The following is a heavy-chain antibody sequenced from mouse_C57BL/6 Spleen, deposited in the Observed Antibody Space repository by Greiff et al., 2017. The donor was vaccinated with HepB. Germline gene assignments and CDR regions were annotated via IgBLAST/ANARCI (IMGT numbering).Heavy chain of an antibody. Sequence: QVQLQQPGAELVKPGASVKLSCKASGYTFTSYWMHWVKQRPGQGLEWIGMIHPNSGSTNYNEKFKSKATLTVDKSSSTAYMQLSSLTSEDSAVYYCARFDHDGGYAMDYWGQGTSVTVSS. CDR2: IHPNSGST. V-gene: IGHV1-64*01. CDR1: GYTFTSYW. CDR3: ARFDHDGGYAMDY. D-gene: IGHD2-4*01. J-gene: IGHJ4*01.